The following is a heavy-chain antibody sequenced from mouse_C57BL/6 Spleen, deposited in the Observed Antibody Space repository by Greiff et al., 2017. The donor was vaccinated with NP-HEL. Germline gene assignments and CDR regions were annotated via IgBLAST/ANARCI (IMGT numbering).Heavy chain of an antibody. V-gene: IGHV5-17*01. CDR2: ISSGSSTI. J-gene: IGHJ4*01. D-gene: IGHD1-1*01. CDR3: AMYYGRSYGGYYAMDY. Sequence: EVQGVESGGGLVKPGGSLKLSCAASGFTFSDYGMHWVRQAPEKGLEWVAYISSGSSTIYYADTVKGRFTISRDNAKNTLFLQMTSLRSEDTAMYYCAMYYGRSYGGYYAMDYWGQGTSVTVSS. CDR1: GFTFSDYG.